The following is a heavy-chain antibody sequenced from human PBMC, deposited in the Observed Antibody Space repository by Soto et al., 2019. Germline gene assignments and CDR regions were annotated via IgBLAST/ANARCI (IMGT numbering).Heavy chain of an antibody. CDR1: CYNFTRSG. Sequence: SVKVSCEASCYNFTRSGISWELQSGLHGPDWMGWISACNGNTNQAQKLHGRVTINTYTSTSTAYMELRRLRSDDTAVYHCERDRGIVVVPAAIPGYGMDVWGQGGTVTVSS. CDR3: ERDRGIVVVPAAIPGYGMDV. J-gene: IGHJ6*02. CDR2: ISACNGNT. D-gene: IGHD2-2*02. V-gene: IGHV1-18*01.